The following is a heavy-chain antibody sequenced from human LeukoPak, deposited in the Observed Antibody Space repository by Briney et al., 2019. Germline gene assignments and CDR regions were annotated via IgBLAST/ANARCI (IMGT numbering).Heavy chain of an antibody. V-gene: IGHV3-23*01. Sequence: GGSLRLSCAASGFTFSSYAMSWVRQAPGKGLEGVSAISGSGGSTYYAGSVKGRFTISRDNSKNTLYLQMNSLRAEDTAVYYCAKASNTVVITWCVYWGQGTLVTVSS. J-gene: IGHJ4*02. D-gene: IGHD3-22*01. CDR3: AKASNTVVITWCVY. CDR2: ISGSGGST. CDR1: GFTFSSYA.